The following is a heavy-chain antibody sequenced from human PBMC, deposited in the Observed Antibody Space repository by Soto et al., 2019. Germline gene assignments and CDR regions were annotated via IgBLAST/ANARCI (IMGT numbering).Heavy chain of an antibody. J-gene: IGHJ4*02. CDR2: IYYSGST. CDR3: ARSSIRDYYFDY. Sequence: SETLSLTCTVSGGSISSYYWSWIRQPPGKGLEWIGYIYYSGSTNYNPSLESRVTISVDTSKNQFSLKLSSVTAADTAIYYCARSSIRDYYFDYWGQGTLVTVSS. V-gene: IGHV4-59*08. CDR1: GGSISSYY. D-gene: IGHD6-6*01.